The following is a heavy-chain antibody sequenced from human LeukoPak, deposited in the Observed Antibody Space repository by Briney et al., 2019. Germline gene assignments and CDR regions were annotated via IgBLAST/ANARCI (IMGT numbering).Heavy chain of an antibody. Sequence: GGSLRLSCAASGFTFSSYWMTWVRQAPGKGLEWVSYISSSGSTIYYADSVKGRFTISRDNAKNSLYLQMNSLRAEDTAVYYCARVCSSQQLVLYFDYWGQGTLVTVSS. J-gene: IGHJ4*02. CDR3: ARVCSSQQLVLYFDY. CDR2: ISSSGSTI. V-gene: IGHV3-48*04. D-gene: IGHD6-13*01. CDR1: GFTFSSYW.